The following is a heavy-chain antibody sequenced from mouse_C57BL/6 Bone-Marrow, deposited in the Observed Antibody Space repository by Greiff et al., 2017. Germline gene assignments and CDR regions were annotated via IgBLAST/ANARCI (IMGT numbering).Heavy chain of an antibody. J-gene: IGHJ1*03. D-gene: IGHD1-1*01. CDR2: ISSGSSTI. CDR1: GFTFSDYG. Sequence: EVQLVESGGGLVKPGGSLKLSCAASGFTFSDYGMHWVRQAPEKGLEWVAYISSGSSTIYYADTVKGRFTISSENAKNTLFLQMTSLRSEDTAMYYCARDYYGSSYVGNWYFDVWGTGTTVTVSS. CDR3: ARDYYGSSYVGNWYFDV. V-gene: IGHV5-17*01.